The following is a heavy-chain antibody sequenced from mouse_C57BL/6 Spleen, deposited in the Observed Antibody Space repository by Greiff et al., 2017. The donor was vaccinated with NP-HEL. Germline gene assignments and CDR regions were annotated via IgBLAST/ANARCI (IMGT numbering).Heavy chain of an antibody. J-gene: IGHJ4*01. D-gene: IGHD1-1*01. V-gene: IGHV1-64*01. Sequence: QVQLQQPGAELVKPGASVKLSCKASGYTFTSYWMHWVKQRPGQGLEWIGMIHPNRGSTNYNGKFKGKATLTADKSSSTAYMQLSSLTSEDSAVYFCASFITTVRGAMDYWGQGTSVTVSS. CDR1: GYTFTSYW. CDR3: ASFITTVRGAMDY. CDR2: IHPNRGST.